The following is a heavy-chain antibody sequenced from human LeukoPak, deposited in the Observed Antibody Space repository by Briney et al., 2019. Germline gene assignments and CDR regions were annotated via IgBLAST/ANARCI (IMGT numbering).Heavy chain of an antibody. CDR1: GFTFSSYA. V-gene: IGHV3-30*04. Sequence: GGSLRLSCAASGFTFSSYAMHWVRQAPGKGLEWVAVISYDGSNKYYADSVKGRFTISRDNSKNTLYLQMNSLRAEDTAVYYCARDAGSDSSGYWSWGQGTLVTVSS. D-gene: IGHD3-22*01. CDR3: ARDAGSDSSGYWS. CDR2: ISYDGSNK. J-gene: IGHJ4*02.